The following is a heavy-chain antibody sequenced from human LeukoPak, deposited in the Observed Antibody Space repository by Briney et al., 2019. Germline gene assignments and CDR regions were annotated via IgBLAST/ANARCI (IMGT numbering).Heavy chain of an antibody. CDR1: GGSISSGGYY. Sequence: SETLSLTCTVSGGSISSGGYYWSWLRQHPGKGLEWIGYIYYSGSTYYNPSLKSRVTISVDTSKNQFSLKLSSVTAADTAVYYCAKGSGSYEDGGNWFDPWGQGTLVTVSS. J-gene: IGHJ5*02. CDR3: AKGSGSYEDGGNWFDP. D-gene: IGHD1-26*01. CDR2: IYYSGST. V-gene: IGHV4-31*03.